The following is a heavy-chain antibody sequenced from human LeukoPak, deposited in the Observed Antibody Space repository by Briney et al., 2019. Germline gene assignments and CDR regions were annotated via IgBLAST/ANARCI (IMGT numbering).Heavy chain of an antibody. CDR1: SGYISSTSDY. D-gene: IGHD5-18*01. Sequence: SESLSLTCTASSGYISSTSDYWGWIRQPPGRGLEWMGGIIYSGNTYYNPSLKSRVTISVDTTKNQFSLKLTSVTAADTAVYFCVIHLHGRGYVVVLWGQGTLVTVSS. V-gene: IGHV4-39*01. CDR2: IIYSGNT. J-gene: IGHJ4*02. CDR3: VIHLHGRGYVVVL.